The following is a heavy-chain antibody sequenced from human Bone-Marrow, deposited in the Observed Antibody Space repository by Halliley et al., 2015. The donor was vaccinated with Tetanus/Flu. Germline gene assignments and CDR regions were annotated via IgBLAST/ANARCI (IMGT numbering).Heavy chain of an antibody. CDR3: ARRYGGSHLYGMDV. Sequence: SFFNYRSTNRYYADSLKGRFTIYRDNSKNSVYLQMPSLGAGDTAVYYCARRYGGSHLYGMDVWGQGTPVIVSS. D-gene: IGHD2-15*01. J-gene: IGHJ6*02. CDR2: FNYRSTNR. V-gene: IGHV3-21*01.